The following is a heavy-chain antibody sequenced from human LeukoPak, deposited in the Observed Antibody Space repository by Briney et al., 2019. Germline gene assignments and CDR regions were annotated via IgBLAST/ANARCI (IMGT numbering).Heavy chain of an antibody. Sequence: GESLRLSCAASGFTFSSYSMNWVRQAPGKGLEWVSSISSSSSYIYYADSVKGRFTISRDNAKNSLYLQMNSLRAEDTAVYYCARDMVVGRVVVAATSDYWGQGTLVTVSS. CDR1: GFTFSSYS. CDR2: ISSSSSYI. D-gene: IGHD2-15*01. CDR3: ARDMVVGRVVVAATSDY. V-gene: IGHV3-21*01. J-gene: IGHJ4*02.